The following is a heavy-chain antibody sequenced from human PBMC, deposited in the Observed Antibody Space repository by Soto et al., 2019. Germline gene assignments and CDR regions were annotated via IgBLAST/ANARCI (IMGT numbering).Heavy chain of an antibody. CDR3: ARSQGIAVADY. Sequence: ASVKVSCMASGYTFTSYAMHWVRQAPGQRLEWMGWINASNGNTKYSQTYQGRVTMTRDTSASTAYMELSSLRSEDTAVYYCARSQGIAVADYWGQGTLVTVSS. D-gene: IGHD6-19*01. J-gene: IGHJ4*02. CDR1: GYTFTSYA. CDR2: INASNGNT. V-gene: IGHV1-3*01.